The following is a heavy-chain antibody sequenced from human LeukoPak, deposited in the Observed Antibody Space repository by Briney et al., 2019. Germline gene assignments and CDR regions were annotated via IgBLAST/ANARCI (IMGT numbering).Heavy chain of an antibody. V-gene: IGHV4-38-2*02. CDR1: GYSINSGYF. D-gene: IGHD3-10*01. Sequence: SETLSLTCTVSGYSINSGYFWGWVRPPPGKGPEWIGSIFHSGSVYYNPSLRSRVTISVDTSKNQVSLKVTSVTAADTAVYYCARRYPSVRGANLRPQEVRKYYFDYWGQGTLVTVSS. J-gene: IGHJ4*02. CDR3: ARRYPSVRGANLRPQEVRKYYFDY. CDR2: IFHSGSV.